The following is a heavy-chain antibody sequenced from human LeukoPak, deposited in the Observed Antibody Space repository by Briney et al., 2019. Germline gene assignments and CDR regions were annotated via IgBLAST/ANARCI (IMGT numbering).Heavy chain of an antibody. D-gene: IGHD3-9*01. CDR1: GGSISSYY. Sequence: SETLSLTCTVSGGSISSYYWSWIRQPPGEGLEWIGYIYYSGSTNYNPSLKSRVTISVDTSKNQFSLKLSSVTAADTAVYYCARASHLYDILTGYVFDYWGQGTLVTVSS. CDR2: IYYSGST. CDR3: ARASHLYDILTGYVFDY. J-gene: IGHJ4*02. V-gene: IGHV4-59*01.